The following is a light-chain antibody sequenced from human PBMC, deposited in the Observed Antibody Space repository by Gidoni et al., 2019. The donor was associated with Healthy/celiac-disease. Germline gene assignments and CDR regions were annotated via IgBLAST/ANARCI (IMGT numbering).Light chain of an antibody. CDR1: SVSSSY. J-gene: IGKJ2*01. CDR3: QQYGSSFHT. CDR2: GAS. Sequence: SVSSSYGAWHPQKPGQAPRRLIYGASRREPGIPARFSGSGAGTDFTRTTSRLEPEDFAVYYCQQYGSSFHTFXXXTKVEIK. V-gene: IGKV3-20*01.